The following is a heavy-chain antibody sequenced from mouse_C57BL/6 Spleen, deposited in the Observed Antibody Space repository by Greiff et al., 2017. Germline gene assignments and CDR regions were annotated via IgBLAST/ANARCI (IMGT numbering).Heavy chain of an antibody. CDR1: GYTFTGYW. J-gene: IGHJ1*03. CDR2: ILPGSGST. CDR3: ARNPYSSYYGRSYWYFDV. V-gene: IGHV1-9*01. Sequence: VQLVESGAELMKPGASVKLSCKASGYTFTGYWIEWVKQRPGHGLEWIGEILPGSGSTNYNEKFKGKATFTADTSSNTAYIQLSSLTTEDSAIYYCARNPYSSYYGRSYWYFDVWGTGTTVTVSS. D-gene: IGHD1-1*01.